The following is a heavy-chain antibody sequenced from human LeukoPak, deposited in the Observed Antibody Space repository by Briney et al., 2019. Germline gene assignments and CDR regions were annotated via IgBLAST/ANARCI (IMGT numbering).Heavy chain of an antibody. D-gene: IGHD3-9*01. CDR2: IKQDGSEK. CDR3: ARQYMYYDILTGYHPDQADY. J-gene: IGHJ4*02. CDR1: GFTFSSYW. V-gene: IGHV3-7*01. Sequence: GGSLRLSCAASGFTFSSYWMSWVRQAPGKGLEWVANIKQDGSEKYYVDSVKVRFTISRDNAKNSLYLQMNSLRAEDTAVYYCARQYMYYDILTGYHPDQADYWGQGTLVTVSS.